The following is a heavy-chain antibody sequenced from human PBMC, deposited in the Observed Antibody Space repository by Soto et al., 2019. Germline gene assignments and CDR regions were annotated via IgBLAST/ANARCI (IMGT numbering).Heavy chain of an antibody. J-gene: IGHJ5*02. CDR1: GFTFSSYG. CDR3: ARDLGHIGWFDP. D-gene: IGHD2-21*01. Sequence: QVQLVESGGGVVQPGRSLRLSCAASGFTFSSYGMHWVRQAPGKGLEWVAVIWYDGSNKYYADSVKGRFTISRDNSKNTLYLQMNSLRAEDTAVYYCARDLGHIGWFDPWGQGTLVTVSS. V-gene: IGHV3-33*01. CDR2: IWYDGSNK.